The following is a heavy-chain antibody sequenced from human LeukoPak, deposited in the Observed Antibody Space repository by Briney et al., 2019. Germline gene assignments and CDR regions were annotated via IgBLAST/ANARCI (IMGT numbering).Heavy chain of an antibody. CDR1: GFTFSSYA. V-gene: IGHV3-23*01. D-gene: IGHD2-8*01. Sequence: GGSLRLSCAAPGFTFSSYAMSWVRQAPGKGLEWVSAISGSGGSTYYADSVKGRFTISRDNSKNTLYLQMNSLRAEDTAVYYCAKYCTNGVCFDYWGQGTLVTVSS. CDR2: ISGSGGST. J-gene: IGHJ4*02. CDR3: AKYCTNGVCFDY.